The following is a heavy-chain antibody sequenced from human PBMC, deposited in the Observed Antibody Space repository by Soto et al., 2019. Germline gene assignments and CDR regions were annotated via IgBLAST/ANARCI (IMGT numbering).Heavy chain of an antibody. CDR1: GYIFTSYG. CDR2: ISAYNGNT. J-gene: IGHJ4*02. V-gene: IGHV1-18*01. D-gene: IGHD3-10*01. CDR3: ARGRGRGSGSYYNLDSY. Sequence: ASVKVSCKASGYIFTSYGISWVRQAPGQGLEWMGWISAYNGNTNYAQKLQGRVTMTTDTSTSTAYMELSSLRSDDTSVYYCARGRGRGSGSYYNLDSYWGQGTLVTVAS.